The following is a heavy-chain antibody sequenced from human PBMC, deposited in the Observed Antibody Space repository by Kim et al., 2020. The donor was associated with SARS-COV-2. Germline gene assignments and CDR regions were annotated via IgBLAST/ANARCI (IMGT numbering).Heavy chain of an antibody. CDR1: GFTFSSYS. J-gene: IGHJ3*01. CDR2: ISSRAGNLI. V-gene: IGHV3-23*05. Sequence: GGSLRLSCAASGFTFSSYSMSWVRQAPGKGLEWVSIISSRAGNLIYYADSVKGRFTISRDNSKNMVYMQMNSRRAEDTAVYYCAKKYTSDWRAFEFWGQGIMVTVSS. CDR3: AKKYTSDWRAFEF. D-gene: IGHD6-25*01.